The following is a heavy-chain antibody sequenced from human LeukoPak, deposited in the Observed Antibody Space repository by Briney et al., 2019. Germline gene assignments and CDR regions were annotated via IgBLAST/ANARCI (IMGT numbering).Heavy chain of an antibody. V-gene: IGHV3-23*01. D-gene: IGHD3-16*01. CDR3: ARETERFGKIFDS. CDR1: GFNFRNFA. J-gene: IGHJ4*02. Sequence: AGGSLRLSCAASGFNFRNFALSWVRQTPGKGLEWVSLISGTGDSTYYSDSVKGRFTVSRDNSKTTVYLQMNSLRAGDTAVYFCARETERFGKIFDSWGQGTLVTVSS. CDR2: ISGTGDST.